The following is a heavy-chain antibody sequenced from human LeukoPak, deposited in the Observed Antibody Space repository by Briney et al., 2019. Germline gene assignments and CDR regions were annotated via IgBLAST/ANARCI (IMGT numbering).Heavy chain of an antibody. CDR2: ISSSSSYI. CDR1: GFNFSSKW. J-gene: IGHJ4*02. V-gene: IGHV3-21*01. CDR3: AREDYDFWSGYSADFDY. Sequence: GRSLRLSCAASGFNFSSKWMSWVRQAPGKGLEWVSSISSSSSYIYYADSVKGRFTISRDNAKNSLYLQMNSLRAEDTAVYYCAREDYDFWSGYSADFDYWGQGTLVTVSS. D-gene: IGHD3-3*01.